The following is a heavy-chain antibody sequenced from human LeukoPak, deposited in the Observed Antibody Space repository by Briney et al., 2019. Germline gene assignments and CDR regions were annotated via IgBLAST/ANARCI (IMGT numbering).Heavy chain of an antibody. CDR2: INPSGGST. V-gene: IGHV1-46*01. CDR1: GYTFTSYY. D-gene: IGHD4-23*01. CDR3: ARERHDYGGFDY. J-gene: IGHJ4*02. Sequence: ASVKVSCKASGYTFTSYYMHWVRQAPGEGLEWMGIINPSGGSTSYAQKFQGRVTITADKSTSTAYMELSSLRSEDTAVYLCARERHDYGGFDYWGQGTLVTVSS.